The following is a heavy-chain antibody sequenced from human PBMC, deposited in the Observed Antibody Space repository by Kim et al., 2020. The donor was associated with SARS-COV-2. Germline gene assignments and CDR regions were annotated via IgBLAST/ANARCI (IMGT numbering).Heavy chain of an antibody. V-gene: IGHV4-39*07. D-gene: IGHD1-20*01. CDR3: ARTYNWNHTIDY. J-gene: IGHJ4*02. Sequence: YHNPSLKSRVTISVDTSKNQFSLKLSSVTAADTAVYYCARTYNWNHTIDYWGQGTLVTVSS.